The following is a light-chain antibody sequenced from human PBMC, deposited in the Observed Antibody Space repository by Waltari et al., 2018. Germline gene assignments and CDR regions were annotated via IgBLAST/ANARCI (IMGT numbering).Light chain of an antibody. CDR1: QSVSRT. V-gene: IGKV3-20*01. CDR2: GAS. J-gene: IGKJ1*01. Sequence: EIVLTQSPGPLSLSPGERAPLSCRASQSVSRTLAWYQQKPGQAPRLLIYGASTRATGIPERFSGGGSGTDFSLTISRLEPEDFALYYCQHYVRLPATFGQGTKVEIK. CDR3: QHYVRLPAT.